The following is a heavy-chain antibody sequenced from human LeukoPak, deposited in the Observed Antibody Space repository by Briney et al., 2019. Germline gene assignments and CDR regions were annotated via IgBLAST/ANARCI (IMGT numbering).Heavy chain of an antibody. D-gene: IGHD3-16*02. V-gene: IGHV3-23*01. Sequence: GGSLRLSCAASGFTLSSYAMSWVRQAPGQGLEWVSCISGSGGSTHYADSVKGRFTISRDNSKNTLYLQMNSLRAEDTAVYYCAKDSYVWGSYRYWFDYWGQGTLVTVSS. CDR2: ISGSGGST. J-gene: IGHJ4*02. CDR1: GFTLSSYA. CDR3: AKDSYVWGSYRYWFDY.